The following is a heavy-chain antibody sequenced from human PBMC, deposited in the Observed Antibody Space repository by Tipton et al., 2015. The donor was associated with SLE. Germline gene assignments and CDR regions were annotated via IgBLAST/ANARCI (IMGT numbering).Heavy chain of an antibody. J-gene: IGHJ3*02. CDR2: ITWNGGEV. CDR1: GFTFGSGFTFDNYA. CDR3: VKSVVVSGAIPEAFDI. V-gene: IGHV3-9*01. Sequence: SLRLSCAASGFTFGSGFTFDNYAVSWVRQVPGKGLEWVSGITWNGGEVDYAESVKGRFTISRDNAKDSLYLQMNRVRSEDTALYYCVKSVVVSGAIPEAFDIWGQGTMVTVAP. D-gene: IGHD2-15*01.